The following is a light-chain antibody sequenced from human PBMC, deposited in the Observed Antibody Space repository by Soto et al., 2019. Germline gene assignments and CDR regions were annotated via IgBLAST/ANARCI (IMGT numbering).Light chain of an antibody. CDR1: QSVSSY. J-gene: IGKJ2*01. Sequence: EIVLTQSPATLSLSPGERATLSCRASQSVSSYLAWYQQKPGQAPRLLIYDASNRATGIPARFSGRGSRTDFTLTISSLVPEDFAVYYCQQRSNWPPTFGQGTKLEIK. CDR2: DAS. CDR3: QQRSNWPPT. V-gene: IGKV3-11*01.